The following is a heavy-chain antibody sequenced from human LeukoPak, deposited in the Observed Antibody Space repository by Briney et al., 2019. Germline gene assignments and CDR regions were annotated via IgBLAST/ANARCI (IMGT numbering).Heavy chain of an antibody. CDR3: ARLEAAAGPYYYFYGMDV. D-gene: IGHD6-13*01. V-gene: IGHV4-59*08. CDR1: GGSLSTYY. CDR2: IYNSGST. J-gene: IGHJ6*02. Sequence: ETLSLTCSVSGGSLSTYYWSWIRQPPGKGLEWFGFIYNSGSTNYNPSLKSRVTISVDTSKNQFSLKLSSVTAADTAVYYCARLEAAAGPYYYFYGMDVWGQGTTVTVSS.